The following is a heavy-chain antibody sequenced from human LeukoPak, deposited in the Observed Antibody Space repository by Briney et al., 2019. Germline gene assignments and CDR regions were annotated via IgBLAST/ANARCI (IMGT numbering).Heavy chain of an antibody. V-gene: IGHV4-61*02. CDR3: ARGYYYDSSGYYYYYYYMDV. D-gene: IGHD3-22*01. CDR2: FYTSGTT. CDR1: GVSISSDSYY. Sequence: PSETLSLTCTVSGVSISSDSYYWSWIRQPAGKGLEWIGRFYTSGTTNYNPSLKSRVTISVDTSKNQFSLKLSSVTAADTAVYYCARGYYYDSSGYYYYYYYMDVWGKGTTVTISS. J-gene: IGHJ6*03.